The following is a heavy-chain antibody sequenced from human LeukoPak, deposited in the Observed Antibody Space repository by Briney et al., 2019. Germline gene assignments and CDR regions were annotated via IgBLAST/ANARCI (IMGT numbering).Heavy chain of an antibody. CDR2: ISGSGGST. V-gene: IGHV3-23*01. Sequence: GGSLRLSCAASGFTFSSYAMSWVRQAPGKGLEGVSAISGSGGSTYYADSVKGRFTISRDNSKNTLYLQMNSLRAEDTAVYYCASSKPDFWSGYPWVGYWGQGTLVTVSS. CDR3: ASSKPDFWSGYPWVGY. D-gene: IGHD3-3*01. J-gene: IGHJ4*02. CDR1: GFTFSSYA.